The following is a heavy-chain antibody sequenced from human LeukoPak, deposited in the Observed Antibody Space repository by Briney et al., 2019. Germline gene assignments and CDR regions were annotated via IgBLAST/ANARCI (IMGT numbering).Heavy chain of an antibody. CDR3: AKSGGLSGSGRLAMDV. CDR2: ISGSGGST. CDR1: GFTFSSYA. V-gene: IGHV3-23*01. J-gene: IGHJ6*02. D-gene: IGHD3-10*01. Sequence: GGSLRLSCAASGFTFSSYAMSWVRQAPGKGLEWVSAISGSGGSTYYADSVKGRFTISRDNSKNTLYLQVNSLRAEDTAVYYCAKSGGLSGSGRLAMDVWGQGTTVTVSS.